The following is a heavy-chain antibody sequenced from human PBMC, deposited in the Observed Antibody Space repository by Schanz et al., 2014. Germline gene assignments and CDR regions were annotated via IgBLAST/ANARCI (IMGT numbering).Heavy chain of an antibody. V-gene: IGHV1-2*02. J-gene: IGHJ5*02. D-gene: IGHD3-10*01. Sequence: QVQLVQSGAEMKKPGASVKVSCKASGYIFIGYYIHWVRQAPGQGLEWMGWTNTNSGDTKIAQKCQGRVTMTRDTSISTVYMELSRLRSDDTAVYYCAREGTVIRGLSGWFDPWGQGTLVTVSS. CDR2: TNTNSGDT. CDR3: AREGTVIRGLSGWFDP. CDR1: GYIFIGYY.